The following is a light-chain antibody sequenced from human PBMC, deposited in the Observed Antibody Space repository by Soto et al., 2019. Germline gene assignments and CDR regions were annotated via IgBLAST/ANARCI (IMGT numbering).Light chain of an antibody. CDR1: QGIRND. J-gene: IGKJ1*01. V-gene: IGKV1-6*01. CDR2: QAS. CDR3: LQEFNYPRT. Sequence: TKSPSCFAGSVGGRVSVTCLAIQGIRNDLAWYEQKAGKAPNLLIYQASTLQSGVPSRFSGSYSGTVLTLTICSLQPEDLATYDCLQEFNYPRTFGQGTKVDIK.